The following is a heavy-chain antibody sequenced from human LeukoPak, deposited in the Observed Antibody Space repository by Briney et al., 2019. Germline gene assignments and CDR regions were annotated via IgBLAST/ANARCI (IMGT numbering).Heavy chain of an antibody. CDR1: GGSFSGYY. D-gene: IGHD3-10*01. Sequence: PSETLSLTCAVYGGSFSGYYWSWIRQPPGKGLEWIGVINHSGSTKYNPSLKSRVTISVDTSKNQFSLKLSSVTAADTAVYYCARSGSGSLYYYYYYMDVWGKGTTVTVSS. V-gene: IGHV4-34*01. J-gene: IGHJ6*03. CDR2: INHSGST. CDR3: ARSGSGSLYYYYYYMDV.